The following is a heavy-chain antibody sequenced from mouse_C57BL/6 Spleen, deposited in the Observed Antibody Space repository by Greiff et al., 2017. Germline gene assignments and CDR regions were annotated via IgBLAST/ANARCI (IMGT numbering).Heavy chain of an antibody. CDR1: GFTFSSYG. D-gene: IGHD1-1*01. Sequence: EVQRVESGGDLVKPGGSLKLSCAASGFTFSSYGMSWVRQTPDKRLEWVATISSGGSYTYYPDSVKGRFTISRDNAKNTLYLQMSSLKSEDTAMYYCARQGGSTWFAYWGQGTLVTVSA. J-gene: IGHJ3*01. CDR2: ISSGGSYT. CDR3: ARQGGSTWFAY. V-gene: IGHV5-6*01.